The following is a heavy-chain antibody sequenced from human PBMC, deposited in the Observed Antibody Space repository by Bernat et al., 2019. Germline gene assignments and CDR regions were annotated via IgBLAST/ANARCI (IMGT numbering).Heavy chain of an antibody. CDR3: ARGGTVGGITWGD. Sequence: QVQLVQSGAEVKKPGASVKVSCKASGYTFTSYGINWVRQAPGQGLEWMGWISPYNGYTHSAQNLQGRVTCTTETPTSTAYMELRRLGSDEAAGDYLARGGTVGGITWGDWGQGTQVTVSS. J-gene: IGHJ4*02. CDR1: GYTFTSYG. D-gene: IGHD6-19*01. V-gene: IGHV1-18*01. CDR2: ISPYNGYT.